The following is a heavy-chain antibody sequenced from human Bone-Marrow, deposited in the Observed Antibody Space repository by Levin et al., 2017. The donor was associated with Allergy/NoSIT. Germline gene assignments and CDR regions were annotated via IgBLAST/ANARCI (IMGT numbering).Heavy chain of an antibody. CDR2: IYYSGST. D-gene: IGHD3-9*01. V-gene: IGHV4-31*03. J-gene: IGHJ6*02. CDR3: ARDRQSRYFDWLPPSTLTSYYYGMDV. Sequence: LRLSCTVSGGSISSGGYYWSWIRQHPGKGLEWIGYIYYSGSTYYNPSLKSRVTISVDTSKNQFSLKLSSVTAADTAVYYCARDRQSRYFDWLPPSTLTSYYYGMDVWGQGTTVTVSS. CDR1: GGSISSGGYY.